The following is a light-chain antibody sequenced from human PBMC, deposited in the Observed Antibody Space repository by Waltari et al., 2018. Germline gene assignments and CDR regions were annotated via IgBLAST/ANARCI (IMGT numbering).Light chain of an antibody. CDR1: QRIGSS. J-gene: IGKJ4*01. Sequence: DIQLTQSPSTLSASVGDRVTITCRASQRIGSSLAWYQQKPGKAPKVVIYDASSLESGVPSRFSGSGSGTEFTLTISSLQPDDFATYYCQQCNSYLLTFGGGTKVEIK. V-gene: IGKV1-5*01. CDR2: DAS. CDR3: QQCNSYLLT.